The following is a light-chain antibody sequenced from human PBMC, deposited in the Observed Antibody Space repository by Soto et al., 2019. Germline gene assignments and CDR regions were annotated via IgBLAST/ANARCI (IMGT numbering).Light chain of an antibody. CDR2: GAS. Sequence: EIVLTQSPGTLPLSPGERAPLSCRASQSVSSSYLAWYQQKPGQAPRLLIYGASSRATGIPARFSGSGSGTDFTLTISRLEPEDFAVYYCQQYGSSPPYTFGQGTKLEIK. CDR1: QSVSSSY. CDR3: QQYGSSPPYT. V-gene: IGKV3-20*01. J-gene: IGKJ2*01.